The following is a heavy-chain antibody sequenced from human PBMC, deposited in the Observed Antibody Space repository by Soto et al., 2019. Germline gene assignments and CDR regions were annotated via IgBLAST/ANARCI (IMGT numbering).Heavy chain of an antibody. CDR2: IIPIFGTA. Sequence: SVKVSCKASGGTFSSYAISWVRQAPGQGLEWMGGIIPIFGTANYAQKFQGRVTITADESTSTAYMELSSLRSEDTAVYYCARVPRYYGDYEKWFDPWGQGTLVNVSS. CDR1: GGTFSSYA. J-gene: IGHJ5*02. D-gene: IGHD4-17*01. CDR3: ARVPRYYGDYEKWFDP. V-gene: IGHV1-69*13.